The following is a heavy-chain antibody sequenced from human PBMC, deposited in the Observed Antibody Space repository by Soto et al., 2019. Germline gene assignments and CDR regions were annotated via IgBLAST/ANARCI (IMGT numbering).Heavy chain of an antibody. Sequence: EVQLVESGGGLVQPGGSLRLSCTASGFTLSSNWIHWVRQAPGRGLVWVSRIDNEGSGTSYADSVRGRFTISRDNAKNTVYLQMNSLRSEDTAIYYCATVFENWGQGTPVTVSS. CDR2: IDNEGSGT. CDR3: ATVFEN. CDR1: GFTLSSNW. J-gene: IGHJ4*02. V-gene: IGHV3-74*01.